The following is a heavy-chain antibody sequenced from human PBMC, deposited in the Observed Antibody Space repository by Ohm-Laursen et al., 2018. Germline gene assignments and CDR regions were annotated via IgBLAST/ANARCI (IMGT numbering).Heavy chain of an antibody. J-gene: IGHJ5*02. D-gene: IGHD2-21*01. CDR3: ARAVIGHIAWFDP. CDR2: IYYSGST. CDR1: GGSISSYY. Sequence: SDTLSLTCTVSGGSISSYYWSWIRQPPGKGLEWIGYIYYSGSTSYNPSLKSRVTISVDTSKNQFSLKLSSVTAADTAVYYCARAVIGHIAWFDPWGQGTLVTVSS. V-gene: IGHV4-59*07.